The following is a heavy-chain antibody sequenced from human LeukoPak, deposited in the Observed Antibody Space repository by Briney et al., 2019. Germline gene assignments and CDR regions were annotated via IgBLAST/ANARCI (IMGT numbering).Heavy chain of an antibody. CDR3: ARSKNRILAAHP. CDR2: IYYSGST. V-gene: IGHV4-59*01. CDR1: GGSISSYY. J-gene: IGHJ5*02. D-gene: IGHD6-13*01. Sequence: SETLSLTCTVSGGSISSYYWSWIRQPPGKGLECIGYIYYSGSTNYNPSLKSRVTISVDTSKNQFSLKLSSVTAADTAVYYCARSKNRILAAHPWGQGTLVTVSS.